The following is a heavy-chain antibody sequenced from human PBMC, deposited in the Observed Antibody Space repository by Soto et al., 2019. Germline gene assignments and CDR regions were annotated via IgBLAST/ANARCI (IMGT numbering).Heavy chain of an antibody. CDR3: ARHSLALRKNNWFDP. Sequence: PSETLSLTCTVSGDSNIGSDFYWGWVRQPPGKGLEWIGSIFYLGSSYYNPSLKSRVTMSVDTSKNQFSLRLRSVTAADTALYFCARHSLALRKNNWFDPWGQGIMVTVSS. D-gene: IGHD3-3*02. CDR2: IFYLGSS. J-gene: IGHJ5*02. V-gene: IGHV4-39*01. CDR1: GDSNIGSDFY.